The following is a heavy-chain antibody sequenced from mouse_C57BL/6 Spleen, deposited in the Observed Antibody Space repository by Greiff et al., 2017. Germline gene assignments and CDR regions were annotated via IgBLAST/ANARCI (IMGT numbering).Heavy chain of an antibody. V-gene: IGHV1-15*01. CDR1: GYTFTDYE. CDR2: LDPEPGGT. D-gene: IGHD2-4*01. Sequence: VQLQQSGAELVRPGASVTLSCKASGYTFTDYEMHWVKQTPVHGLEWIGALDPEPGGTAYNQKFKGKAILTADKSSSTAYMELRSLTSEDSAVYYCTRSGDYDRGFAYWGQGTLVTVSA. CDR3: TRSGDYDRGFAY. J-gene: IGHJ3*01.